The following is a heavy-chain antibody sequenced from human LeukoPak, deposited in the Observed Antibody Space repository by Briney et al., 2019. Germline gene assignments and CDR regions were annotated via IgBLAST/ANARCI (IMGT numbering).Heavy chain of an antibody. Sequence: ASVKVSCKASGYTXTFYYMHWVRQAPGQGLEWMGIINPAGGSTTYAQKFQGRLTMTRDTSTSTVSMELSSLKSEDTALYYCAGGSGSPDYWGQGTLVTVSP. J-gene: IGHJ4*02. D-gene: IGHD1-26*01. V-gene: IGHV1-46*01. CDR3: AGGSGSPDY. CDR1: GYTXTFYY. CDR2: INPAGGST.